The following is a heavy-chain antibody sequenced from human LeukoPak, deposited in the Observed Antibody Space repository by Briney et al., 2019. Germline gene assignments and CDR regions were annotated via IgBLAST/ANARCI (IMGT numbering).Heavy chain of an antibody. CDR2: ISSSSSYI. V-gene: IGHV3-21*01. J-gene: IGHJ4*02. CDR3: AKDIGDVGRRGYFDY. D-gene: IGHD1-1*01. CDR1: GFTFSSYS. Sequence: GGSLRLSCAASGFTFSSYSMNWVRQAPGKGLEWVSSISSSSSYIYYADSVKGRFTISRDNSKNMLYLQMNSLRPEDTAVYYCAKDIGDVGRRGYFDYWGQGTLVTVSS.